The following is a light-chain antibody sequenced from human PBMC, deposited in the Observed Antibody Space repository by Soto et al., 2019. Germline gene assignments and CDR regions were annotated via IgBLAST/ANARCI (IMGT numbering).Light chain of an antibody. CDR1: QSVGSSN. CDR3: QQYDTSGQT. V-gene: IGKV3-20*01. CDR2: GAS. Sequence: EVVLAQSPGTLSLSPGERATLSCRASQSVGSSNLAWYQQKPGQAPRLLIYGASSRATGIPDRFSGSGSGTDFTLTISRLEPEDFAVYYCQQYDTSGQTFGQGTKVDIK. J-gene: IGKJ1*01.